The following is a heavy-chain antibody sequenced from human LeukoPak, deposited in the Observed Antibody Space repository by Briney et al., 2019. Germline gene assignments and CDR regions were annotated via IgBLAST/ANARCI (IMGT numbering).Heavy chain of an antibody. D-gene: IGHD2-2*01. Sequence: GESLKISCKASGYTFTSYDINWVRQATGQGLEWMGWMNPNSGNTGYAQKFQGRVTITRNTSISTAYMELSSLRSEDTAVYYCAREWDLGYCSSTSCFGRWFDPWGQGTLVTVSS. J-gene: IGHJ5*02. CDR3: AREWDLGYCSSTSCFGRWFDP. CDR1: GYTFTSYD. CDR2: MNPNSGNT. V-gene: IGHV1-8*03.